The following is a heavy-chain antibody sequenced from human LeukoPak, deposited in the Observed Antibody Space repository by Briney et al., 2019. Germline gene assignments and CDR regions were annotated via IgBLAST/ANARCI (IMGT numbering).Heavy chain of an antibody. CDR1: GFTFGDYA. D-gene: IGHD5-18*01. CDR2: IRNKAYGGTT. J-gene: IGHJ4*02. CDR3: TRDPYSYGPFDY. Sequence: GRSLRLSCTASGFTFGDYAMSWVRQAPGKGLEWVGFIRNKAYGGTTKYAASVKGRFTISRDDSRSIAYLQMTSLETEDTAVYYCTRDPYSYGPFDYWGQGTLVTVSS. V-gene: IGHV3-49*04.